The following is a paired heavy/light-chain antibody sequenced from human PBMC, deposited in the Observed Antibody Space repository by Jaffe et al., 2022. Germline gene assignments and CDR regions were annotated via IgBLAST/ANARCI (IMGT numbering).Heavy chain of an antibody. CDR2: IIPIFGTA. CDR3: ARAFRYIWGSYRYGESYYFDY. J-gene: IGHJ4*02. D-gene: IGHD3-16*02. V-gene: IGHV1-69*01. Sequence: QVQLVQSGAEVKKPGSSVKVSCKASGGTFSSYAISWVRQAPGQGLEWMGGIIPIFGTANYAQKFQGRVTITADESTSTAYMELSSLRSEDTAVYYCARAFRYIWGSYRYGESYYFDYWGQGTLVTVSS. CDR1: GGTFSSYA.
Light chain of an antibody. CDR3: QQLNSYPSFT. Sequence: DIQLTQSPSFLSASVGDRVTITCRASQGISSYLAWYQQKPGKAPKLLIYAASTLQSGVPSRFSGSGSGTEFTLTISSLQPEDFATYYCQQLNSYPSFTFGPGTKVDIK. J-gene: IGKJ3*01. V-gene: IGKV1-9*01. CDR2: AAS. CDR1: QGISSY.